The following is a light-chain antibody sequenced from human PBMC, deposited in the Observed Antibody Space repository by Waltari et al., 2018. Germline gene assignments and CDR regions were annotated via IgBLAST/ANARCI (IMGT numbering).Light chain of an antibody. CDR2: YDS. CDR3: QVWDANTDPGV. Sequence: SYVLTQPPSVSVAPGKTASITCGGNNIESKSVHWYQQKPGQAPILVISYDSDRPSGLPERFSGSNSGNTATLTISRVEAGEEADYYCQVWDANTDPGVFGTGTEVTVL. CDR1: NIESKS. J-gene: IGLJ1*01. V-gene: IGLV3-21*04.